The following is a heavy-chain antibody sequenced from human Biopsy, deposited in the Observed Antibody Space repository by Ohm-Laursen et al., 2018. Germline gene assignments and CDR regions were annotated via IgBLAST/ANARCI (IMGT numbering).Heavy chain of an antibody. CDR1: GFTFYDYT. CDR3: ARDRGVSYFGMDV. V-gene: IGHV3-43*01. CDR2: ISWDGSRT. J-gene: IGHJ6*02. Sequence: SLRLSCAASGFTFYDYTMHWVRQIPGKGLEWVSLISWDGSRTYYADSVRGRFTISRDNDKNCLYLQMNSLRTQDTALYYCARDRGVSYFGMDVWGLGTTATVSS. D-gene: IGHD3-16*01.